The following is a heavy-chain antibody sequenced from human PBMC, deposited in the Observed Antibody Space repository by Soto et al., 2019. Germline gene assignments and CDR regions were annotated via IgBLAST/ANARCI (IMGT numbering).Heavy chain of an antibody. Sequence: SQTLSLTCAVYGGSFSGYYWSWIRQPPGKGLEWIGEINHSGSTNYNPSLKSRVTISVDTSKNQFSLKLSSVTAADTAVYYCARGRDIVATIAANGFDYWGQGTLVTVSS. CDR2: INHSGST. J-gene: IGHJ4*02. V-gene: IGHV4-34*01. D-gene: IGHD5-12*01. CDR3: ARGRDIVATIAANGFDY. CDR1: GGSFSGYY.